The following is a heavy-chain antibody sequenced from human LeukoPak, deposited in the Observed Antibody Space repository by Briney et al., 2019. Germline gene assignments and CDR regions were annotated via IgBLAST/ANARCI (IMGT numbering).Heavy chain of an antibody. CDR1: GSSMNLYS. CDR3: ARASSGSWGY. CDR2: MYYSGTT. D-gene: IGHD1-26*01. J-gene: IGHJ4*02. V-gene: IGHV4-59*12. Sequence: SETLSLNCSVSGSSMNLYSWNWIRRSPGKGLEWIAYMYYSGTTNYNPSLENRAAISLDLSRHQFSLRLNSVTAADTAVYYCARASSGSWGYWGQGTLVTVSS.